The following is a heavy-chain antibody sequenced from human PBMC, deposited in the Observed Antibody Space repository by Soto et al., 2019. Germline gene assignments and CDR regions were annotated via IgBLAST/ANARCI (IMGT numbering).Heavy chain of an antibody. J-gene: IGHJ4*02. D-gene: IGHD3-16*01. CDR1: ESTVSRDW. Sequence: EVHLVESGGGLVQTGGSLRLSCAIFESTVSRDWMNWVRQAPGKGLEWVAHINQDGSEKYYVDSVKGRFTISRDNAKKSLYLQMNSRRPADAAMDYCSGGGGDAFWGQGTLVTVSS. V-gene: IGHV3-7*04. CDR2: INQDGSEK. CDR3: SGGGGDAF.